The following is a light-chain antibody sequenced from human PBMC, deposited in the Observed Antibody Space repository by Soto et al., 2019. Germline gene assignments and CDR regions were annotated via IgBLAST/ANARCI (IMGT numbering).Light chain of an antibody. CDR3: QSYDSTLSARSV. V-gene: IGLV1-40*01. Sequence: QSLLTQAPSVSGAPGQRGTISCTGSISNTGAGYDVHWYQQRPGTAPKLLIFGNINRPSGVPDRFSGSKSGTSASLAITGLQAEDEGDYYCQSYDSTLSARSVFGTGTKVTVL. J-gene: IGLJ1*01. CDR2: GNI. CDR1: ISNTGAGYD.